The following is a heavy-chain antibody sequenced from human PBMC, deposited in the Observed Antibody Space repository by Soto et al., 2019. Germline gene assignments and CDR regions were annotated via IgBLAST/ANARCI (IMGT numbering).Heavy chain of an antibody. Sequence: PWGSLRLSCAASGFTFSSYAIRFFRQSPFKWLEWVAVISYDGSNKYYADSVKGRFTISRDNSKNTLYLQMNSLRAEDTAVYYCASEYCTNGVCYKTSYYYYGMDVWGQGTTVTVSS. CDR1: GFTFSSYA. J-gene: IGHJ6*02. CDR2: ISYDGSNK. CDR3: ASEYCTNGVCYKTSYYYYGMDV. V-gene: IGHV3-30-3*01. D-gene: IGHD2-8*01.